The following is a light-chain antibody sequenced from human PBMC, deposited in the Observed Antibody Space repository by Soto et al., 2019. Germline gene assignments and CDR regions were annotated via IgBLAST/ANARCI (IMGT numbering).Light chain of an antibody. CDR3: QQRSNWPPGIT. Sequence: LTQASSTLSLSPGERATLSCRASQSVSNNYLAWYQQKPGQAPRLLIYGASSRATGIPDRFSGSGSGTDFTLTISSLEPEDFAVYSCQQRSNWPPGITFGQGTRLAIK. CDR2: GAS. CDR1: QSVSNNY. J-gene: IGKJ5*01. V-gene: IGKV3D-20*02.